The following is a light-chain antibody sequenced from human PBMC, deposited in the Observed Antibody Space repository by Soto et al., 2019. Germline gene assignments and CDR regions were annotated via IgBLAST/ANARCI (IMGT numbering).Light chain of an antibody. J-gene: IGKJ3*01. CDR2: GAS. CDR3: QQYATSPAVT. Sequence: EIVLTQPPGTLSLSPGERATLYCRASQSVTSNYLAWYQYKPGQAPRLLIYGASSRAAGVPDRFRGSGSGTDFTLTISRLEPEDFAVVYGQQYATSPAVTFGPGTKVDIK. CDR1: QSVTSNY. V-gene: IGKV3-20*01.